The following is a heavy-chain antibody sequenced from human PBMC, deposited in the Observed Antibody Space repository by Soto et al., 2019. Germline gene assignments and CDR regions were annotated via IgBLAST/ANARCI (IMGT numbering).Heavy chain of an antibody. Sequence: PGGSLRLSCVASGFTFRSYGMHWVRQPPGKGLEWVAVVWPDGNNKYYADSVRGRFTISRDNSKNTLYLQMNSLRAEDTAVYCRVRERGRFDDFEIWGQGTMVTVSS. D-gene: IGHD3-9*01. J-gene: IGHJ3*02. CDR2: VWPDGNNK. V-gene: IGHV3-33*01. CDR3: VRERGRFDDFEI. CDR1: GFTFRSYG.